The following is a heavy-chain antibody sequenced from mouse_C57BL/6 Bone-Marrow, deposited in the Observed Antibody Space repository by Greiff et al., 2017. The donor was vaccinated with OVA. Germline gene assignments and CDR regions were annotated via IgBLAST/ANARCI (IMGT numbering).Heavy chain of an antibody. J-gene: IGHJ4*01. CDR2: IYPGDGDT. CDR3: ARRSIYSNFYAMDY. Sequence: VQLQQSGAELVKPGASVKISCKASGYAFSSYWMNWVKQRPGKGLEWIGQIYPGDGDTNYNGKFKGKATLTADKSSSTAYMQLSSLTSEDSAVYFCARRSIYSNFYAMDYGGQGTSVTVSS. CDR1: GYAFSSYW. V-gene: IGHV1-80*01. D-gene: IGHD2-5*01.